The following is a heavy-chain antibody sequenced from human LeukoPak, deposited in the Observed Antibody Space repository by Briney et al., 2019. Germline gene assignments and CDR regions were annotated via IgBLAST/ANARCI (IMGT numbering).Heavy chain of an antibody. Sequence: PGGSLRLSCAASGFTFSSYAMSWVRQAPGKGLEWVSAISGSGGSTYYADSVKGRFTISRDNSKNTLCLQMNSLRAEDTAVFYCAKGSTAGYYFDYWGQGTLVTVSS. CDR2: ISGSGGST. J-gene: IGHJ4*02. CDR1: GFTFSSYA. V-gene: IGHV3-23*01. CDR3: AKGSTAGYYFDY. D-gene: IGHD5-18*01.